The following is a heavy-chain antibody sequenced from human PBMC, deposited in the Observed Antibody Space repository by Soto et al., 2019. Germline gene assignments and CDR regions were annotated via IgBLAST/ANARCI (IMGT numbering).Heavy chain of an antibody. J-gene: IGHJ5*02. V-gene: IGHV4-59*08. CDR3: ARTAARNYDFWSGYPVLGFDP. CDR1: GGSISSYY. CDR2: IYYSGST. Sequence: SETLSLTCTVSGGSISSYYWSWIRQPPGKGLEWIGYIYYSGSTNYNPSLKSRVTISVDTSKNQFSLKLSSVTAADTAVYYCARTAARNYDFWSGYPVLGFDPWGQGTLVTVSS. D-gene: IGHD3-3*01.